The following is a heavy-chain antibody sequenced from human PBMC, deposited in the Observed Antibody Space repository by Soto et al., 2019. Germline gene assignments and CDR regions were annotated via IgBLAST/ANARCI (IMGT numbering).Heavy chain of an antibody. Sequence: GGSLRLSCAASGFTFSSYGMHWVRQAPGKGLEWVSAISGSGGSTYYADPVKGRFTISRDNSKNTLYLQMNSLRAEDTAVYYCAKDGCSGGSRYSDFDYWGQGTLVTVSS. J-gene: IGHJ4*02. CDR1: GFTFSSYG. V-gene: IGHV3-23*01. D-gene: IGHD2-15*01. CDR3: AKDGCSGGSRYSDFDY. CDR2: ISGSGGST.